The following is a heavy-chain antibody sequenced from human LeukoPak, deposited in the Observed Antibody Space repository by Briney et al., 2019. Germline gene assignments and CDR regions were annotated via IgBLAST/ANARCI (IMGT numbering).Heavy chain of an antibody. V-gene: IGHV3-30*04. J-gene: IGHJ4*02. CDR3: ATDGYDSSGSNFDY. D-gene: IGHD3-22*01. CDR2: ISFDGTDA. CDR1: GFTFSSYA. Sequence: GTSLRLSCAASGFTFSSYAIHWVRQAPGKGLEWVAVISFDGTDAFYADSVKGRFTISRDNSKNTLYLQMNSLRADDTAVYYCATDGYDSSGSNFDYWGQGTLVTVSS.